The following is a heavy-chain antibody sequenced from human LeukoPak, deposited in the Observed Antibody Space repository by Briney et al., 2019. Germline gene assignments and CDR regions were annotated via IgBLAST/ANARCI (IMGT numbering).Heavy chain of an antibody. J-gene: IGHJ4*02. CDR2: INPNSGGT. CDR1: GYTFTRYP. Sequence: ASVKVSCKASGYTFTRYPMKCVRQAPGQGLEWMGWINPNSGGTNYAQKFQGRVTMTRDTSISTAYMELSRLRSDDTAVYYCARDQGGGSCYYWGQGTLVTVSS. V-gene: IGHV1-2*02. CDR3: ARDQGGGSCYY. D-gene: IGHD2-15*01.